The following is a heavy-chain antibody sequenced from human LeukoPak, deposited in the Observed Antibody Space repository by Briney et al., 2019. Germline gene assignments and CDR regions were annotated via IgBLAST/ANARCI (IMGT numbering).Heavy chain of an antibody. D-gene: IGHD2-2*01. V-gene: IGHV1-69*13. CDR3: ARDPLGHCSSTNCYARMEFDH. CDR1: GVTFSSYA. CDR2: IIPIFGAT. J-gene: IGHJ4*02. Sequence: SVKVSCKASGVTFSSYAISWVRQAPGQGLEWMGGIIPIFGATNYAQKFQGRVTITADESTSTAYMELRSLRSEDTAVYYCARDPLGHCSSTNCYARMEFDHWGQGTLVTVSS.